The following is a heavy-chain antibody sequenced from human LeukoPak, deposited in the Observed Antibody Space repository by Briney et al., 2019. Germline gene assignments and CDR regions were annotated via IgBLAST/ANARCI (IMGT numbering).Heavy chain of an antibody. Sequence: SVKVSCKASGYTFTSYYMHWVRQAPGQGLEWMGRIIPILGIANYAQKFQGRVTITADKSTSTAYMELSSLRSEDTAVYYCAREVTMVRGEVGDYWGQGTLVTVSS. CDR2: IIPILGIA. CDR1: GYTFTSYY. CDR3: AREVTMVRGEVGDY. J-gene: IGHJ4*02. V-gene: IGHV1-69*04. D-gene: IGHD3-10*01.